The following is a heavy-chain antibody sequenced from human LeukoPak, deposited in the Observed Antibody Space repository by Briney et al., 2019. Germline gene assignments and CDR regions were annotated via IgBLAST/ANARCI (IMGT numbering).Heavy chain of an antibody. V-gene: IGHV6-1*01. CDR3: ASEEHDSSGGNWFDP. J-gene: IGHJ5*02. Sequence: SQTLSLTCAISGDSVSSNSAAWTWIRQSPSRVLEWLGRTYYRSKWYNDYAVSVKSRITINPDTSKNQFSLQLNSVTPEDTAVYYCASEEHDSSGGNWFDPWGQGTLVTVSS. CDR2: TYYRSKWYN. CDR1: GDSVSSNSAA. D-gene: IGHD3-22*01.